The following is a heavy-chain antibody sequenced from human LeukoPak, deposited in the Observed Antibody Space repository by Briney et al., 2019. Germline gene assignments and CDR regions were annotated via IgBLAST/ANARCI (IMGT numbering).Heavy chain of an antibody. D-gene: IGHD6-19*01. V-gene: IGHV3-21*04. CDR2: ISSSSSYI. CDR1: GFTFSSYS. J-gene: IGHJ4*02. Sequence: KPGGSLRLSCAASGFTFSSYSMNWVRQAPGKGLEWVSSISSSSSYIYYADSVKGRFTISRDNAKNSLYLQMNSLRAEDTAVYYCVRGDKTNIAVAGCVYWGQGTLVTVSS. CDR3: VRGDKTNIAVAGCVY.